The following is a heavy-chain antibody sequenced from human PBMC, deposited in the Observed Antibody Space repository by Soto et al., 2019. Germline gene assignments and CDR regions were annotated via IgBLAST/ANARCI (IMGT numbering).Heavy chain of an antibody. CDR1: GFTFSSYG. D-gene: IGHD6-19*01. V-gene: IGHV3-30*03. CDR2: ISYDGSYK. Sequence: GGSLRLSCAASGFTFSSYGMHWVRQPPGKGLEWVTLISYDGSYKYYTDSVKGRFTISRDNSKNTLYLQMNSLRAEDTAVYYCEREYSSGWYGERDYYYYGMDVWGQGTTVTVSS. J-gene: IGHJ6*02. CDR3: EREYSSGWYGERDYYYYGMDV.